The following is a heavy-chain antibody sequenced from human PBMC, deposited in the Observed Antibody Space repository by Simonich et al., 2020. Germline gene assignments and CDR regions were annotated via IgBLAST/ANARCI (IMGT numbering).Heavy chain of an antibody. CDR1: GFTFSSYS. Sequence: EVQLVESGGGLVKPGGSLSLSCAVSGFTFSSYSMNWVRQAPGKGLGWVSTISIGSSYIYCADSVKGRFTISRDNAKNSLYLQMNSLRAEDTAVYYCARDVDTAMVFDYWGQGTLVTVSS. V-gene: IGHV3-21*01. CDR2: ISIGSSYI. J-gene: IGHJ4*02. D-gene: IGHD5-18*01. CDR3: ARDVDTAMVFDY.